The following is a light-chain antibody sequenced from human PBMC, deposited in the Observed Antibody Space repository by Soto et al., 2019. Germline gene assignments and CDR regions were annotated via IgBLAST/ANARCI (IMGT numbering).Light chain of an antibody. V-gene: IGLV2-23*01. J-gene: IGLJ1*01. Sequence: QSVLTQPASVSGSPGQSITISCTGTSNDVGSYNLVSWYQQHPGKAPKLMIYEGSKRPSGVSNRFSGSKSGNTASLTISGLQAEDEADYYCCSYAGSSTPYVFGTGTKVTVL. CDR3: CSYAGSSTPYV. CDR2: EGS. CDR1: SNDVGSYNL.